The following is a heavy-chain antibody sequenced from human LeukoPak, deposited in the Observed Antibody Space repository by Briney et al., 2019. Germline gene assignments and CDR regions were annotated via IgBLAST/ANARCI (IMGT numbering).Heavy chain of an antibody. J-gene: IGHJ3*02. CDR2: IYWNDDK. D-gene: IGHD4-17*01. V-gene: IGHV2-5*01. CDR1: GFSLSTRGVG. Sequence: SGPTLLKPTPTLTLTCTFSGFSLSTRGVGVGWIRQPPGKALEWLSLIYWNDDKRYSPSLKSRLTITKDTSKNQVVLTMTNMDPVDTATYYCAHSGTVTTPHDAFDIWGQGTMVTVSS. CDR3: AHSGTVTTPHDAFDI.